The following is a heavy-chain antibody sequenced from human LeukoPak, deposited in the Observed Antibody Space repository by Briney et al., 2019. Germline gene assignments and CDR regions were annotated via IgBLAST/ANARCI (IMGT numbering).Heavy chain of an antibody. J-gene: IGHJ4*02. CDR2: INTNTGNP. CDR1: GYTFTTYG. D-gene: IGHD3-22*01. CDR3: ARGAGYYDSSEWYYFDY. V-gene: IGHV7-4-1*02. Sequence: ASVKVSCKASGYTFTTYGLSWVRQAPGQGLEWMGWINTNTGNPTYVQGFTGRFVFSLDTSVSTAYLQISSLKAEDTAVYYCARGAGYYDSSEWYYFDYWGQGTLVTVSS.